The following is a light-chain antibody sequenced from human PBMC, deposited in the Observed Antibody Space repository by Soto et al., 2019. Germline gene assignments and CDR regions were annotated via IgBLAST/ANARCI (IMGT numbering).Light chain of an antibody. CDR2: WTS. Sequence: DIVMTQSPDSLAVSLGERATINCNSSQSILYSSNSKNCLAWYQQKPGQPPKLLIFWTSTRESGVPDRFSGSGSGTHFTLTINNLQAEDVAVYHCQQYYSNPPTFGQETNV. V-gene: IGKV4-1*01. CDR3: QQYYSNPPT. CDR1: QSILYSSNSKNC. J-gene: IGKJ1*01.